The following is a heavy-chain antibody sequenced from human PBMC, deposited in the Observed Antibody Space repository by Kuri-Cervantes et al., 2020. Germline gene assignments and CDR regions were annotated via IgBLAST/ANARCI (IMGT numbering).Heavy chain of an antibody. Sequence: GESLKISCAASGFTFSSYAMHWVRQAPGKGLEWVAVISYDGSNKYYADSVKGRFTISRDNSKNTLYLQMNSLRVEDTAVYYCARGYSGWSFDIWGQGTMVTVSS. D-gene: IGHD6-19*01. CDR3: ARGYSGWSFDI. J-gene: IGHJ3*02. V-gene: IGHV3-30*07. CDR2: ISYDGSNK. CDR1: GFTFSSYA.